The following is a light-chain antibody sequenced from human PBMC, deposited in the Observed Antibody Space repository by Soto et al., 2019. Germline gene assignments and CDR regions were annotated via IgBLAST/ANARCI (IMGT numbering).Light chain of an antibody. CDR2: EVS. CDR1: QSLLHSDGKTY. V-gene: IGKV2D-29*01. CDR3: MQTIQLPLT. J-gene: IGKJ4*01. Sequence: DIVMTQTPLSLSVTPGQPASISCRSSQSLLHSDGKTYLYWYLQKPGHPPQLLIHEVSNRFSGVPARFSGSGSGTYFTLRISRVAPEDVGVYYCMQTIQLPLTFGGGTKVEIK.